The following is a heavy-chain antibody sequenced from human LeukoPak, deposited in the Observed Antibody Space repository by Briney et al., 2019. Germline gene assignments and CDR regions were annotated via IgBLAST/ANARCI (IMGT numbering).Heavy chain of an antibody. J-gene: IGHJ5*02. D-gene: IGHD3-10*01. V-gene: IGHV4-59*12. Sequence: SETLSLTCTVSGGSISSYYWSWIWQPSGKGLEWIGYIYYSGSTNYNPSLKSRVTISVDTSKNQFSLKLSSVTAADTAVYYCAREYGSGTYLRSSWFDPWGQGTLVTVSS. CDR1: GGSISSYY. CDR2: IYYSGST. CDR3: AREYGSGTYLRSSWFDP.